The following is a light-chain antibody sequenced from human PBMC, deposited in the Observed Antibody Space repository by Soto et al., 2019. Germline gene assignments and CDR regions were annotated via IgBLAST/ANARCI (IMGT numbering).Light chain of an antibody. Sequence: ILMTQSPVTLSVSPGDSATLSCRASQSIGSNLAWYQQKPGQAPRLLTYAASTRVTGLPGRFSGRGSGTEFTLTISGLQSEDFAIYYCQHYTNWPPITFGQGTRLEI. V-gene: IGKV3-15*01. CDR2: AAS. CDR3: QHYTNWPPIT. CDR1: QSIGSN. J-gene: IGKJ5*01.